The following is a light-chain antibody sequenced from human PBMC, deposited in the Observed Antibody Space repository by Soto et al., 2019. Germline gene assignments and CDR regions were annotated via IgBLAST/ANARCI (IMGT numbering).Light chain of an antibody. CDR1: NIGDKS. CDR2: EDT. Sequence: SYELTQPPSVSVAPRQTARIPCGGNNIGDKSVHWYQQKPGQAALMVLYEDTDRPSGIPERFSGSNSGNTATLTITGVEAGDEADYFCQVWDSGSDPVVFGGGTKLTVL. J-gene: IGLJ2*01. CDR3: QVWDSGSDPVV. V-gene: IGLV3-21*02.